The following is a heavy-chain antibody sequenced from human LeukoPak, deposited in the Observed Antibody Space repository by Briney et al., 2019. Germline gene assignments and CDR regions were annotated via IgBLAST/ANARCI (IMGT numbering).Heavy chain of an antibody. Sequence: ASVKVSCKVSGYTLTELSMHWVRQAPGKGLEWMGGFDPEDGETIYAQKFQGRVTMTEDTSTDTAYMELSSLRSEDTAVYYCATRPERGWLQLKHWYFDLWGRGTLVTVSS. V-gene: IGHV1-24*01. CDR2: FDPEDGET. CDR3: ATRPERGWLQLKHWYFDL. J-gene: IGHJ2*01. D-gene: IGHD5-24*01. CDR1: GYTLTELS.